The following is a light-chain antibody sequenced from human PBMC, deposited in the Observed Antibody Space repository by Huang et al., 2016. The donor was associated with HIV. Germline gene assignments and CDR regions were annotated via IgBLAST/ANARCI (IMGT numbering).Light chain of an antibody. J-gene: IGKJ1*01. V-gene: IGKV1-27*01. CDR1: QDIDAY. Sequence: DIQMTQSPSSLSASIGDRITISCRASQDIDAYLAWYQHKPGKFPNLLIYAASTLQAGVPSRVSGSGSGTNFTLTSGSLQPEDVGSYYCQKYNDVPRTFGHGTKVEIK. CDR3: QKYNDVPRT. CDR2: AAS.